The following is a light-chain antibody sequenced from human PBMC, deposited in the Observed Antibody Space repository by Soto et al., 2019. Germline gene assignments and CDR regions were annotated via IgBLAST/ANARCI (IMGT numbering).Light chain of an antibody. CDR3: QQYNSYSWT. CDR2: GAS. Sequence: TECPGTLLLAPGQGGMMCSRASQSVSSTYLIGYQQKPGQAPRLLIYGASSRATGVPDRFSGGGSGTDFTLTISSLQPDDFATYYCQQYNSYSWTFGQGTKVDI. V-gene: IGKV3-20*01. J-gene: IGKJ1*01. CDR1: QSVSSTY.